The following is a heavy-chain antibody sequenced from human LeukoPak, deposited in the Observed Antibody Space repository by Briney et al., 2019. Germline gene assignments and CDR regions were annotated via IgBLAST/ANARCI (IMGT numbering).Heavy chain of an antibody. CDR1: GYTFTSYY. V-gene: IGHV1-46*01. CDR3: ARVVAAAGHNHFDY. CDR2: INPSGGST. Sequence: ASVKVSCKASGYTFTSYYMHWVRQAPGQGLEWMGIINPSGGSTNYAQKFQGRVTITTDESTSTAYMELSSLRSEDTAVYYCARVVAAAGHNHFDYWGQGTLVTVSS. J-gene: IGHJ4*02. D-gene: IGHD6-13*01.